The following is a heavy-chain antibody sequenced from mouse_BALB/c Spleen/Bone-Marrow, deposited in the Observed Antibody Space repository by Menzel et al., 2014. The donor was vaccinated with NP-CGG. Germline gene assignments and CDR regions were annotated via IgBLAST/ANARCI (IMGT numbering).Heavy chain of an antibody. J-gene: IGHJ1*01. CDR1: GDSITSGY. CDR3: ARYDGYYDWYFDV. Sequence: EVNLVESGPSLVKPSQTLSLTCSVTGDSITSGYWNWIRKFPGNKLEYMGYISYSGSTYYNPSLKSRISITRDTSKNQYYLQLNSVTTEDTATYYCARYDGYYDWYFDVWGAGTTVTVSS. V-gene: IGHV3-8*02. CDR2: ISYSGST. D-gene: IGHD2-3*01.